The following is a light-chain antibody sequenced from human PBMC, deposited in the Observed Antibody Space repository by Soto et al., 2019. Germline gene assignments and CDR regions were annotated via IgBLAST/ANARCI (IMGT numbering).Light chain of an antibody. CDR3: QQYYSTIA. CDR1: QSVLYSSNNENY. CDR2: RAS. J-gene: IGKJ5*01. V-gene: IGKV4-1*01. Sequence: DGVMTQSPDSLAVSLGERATINCKSSQSVLYSSNNENYLAWYQQKPGQPPKLLIYRASTRESGVPDRFSGSGSGTDFTLTISSLQAEDVAVYYCQQYYSTIAFGQGTRLEI.